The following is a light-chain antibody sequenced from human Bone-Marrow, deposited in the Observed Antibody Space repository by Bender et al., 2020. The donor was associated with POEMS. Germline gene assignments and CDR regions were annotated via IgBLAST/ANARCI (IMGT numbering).Light chain of an antibody. CDR1: SSDVGDYNY. CDR2: DVS. J-gene: IGLJ3*02. V-gene: IGLV2-14*01. CDR3: SSWDDSLSGWV. Sequence: QSALTQPASVSGSPGQSITISCTGTSSDVGDYNYVSWYQQFPGKAPKLMIYDVSHRPSGVSNRFSGSKSGTSASLAISDIQSEDEGDYYCSSWDDSLSGWVFGGGTKLTVL.